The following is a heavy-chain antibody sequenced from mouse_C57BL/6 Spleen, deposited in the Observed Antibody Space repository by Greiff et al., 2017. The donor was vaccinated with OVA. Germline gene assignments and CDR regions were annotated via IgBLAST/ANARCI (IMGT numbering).Heavy chain of an antibody. V-gene: IGHV5-9-1*02. Sequence: EVQLVESGDGLVKPGGSLKLSCAASGFSFSSYAMSWVRQTPEKRLEWVAYISSGGDYIYYAAPVKGRFTISRDNARNTLYLQMSSRKSEDTAMEYYTRGPRYFDVWGTGTTVTVSS. CDR2: ISSGGDYI. J-gene: IGHJ1*03. CDR1: GFSFSSYA. CDR3: TRGPRYFDV.